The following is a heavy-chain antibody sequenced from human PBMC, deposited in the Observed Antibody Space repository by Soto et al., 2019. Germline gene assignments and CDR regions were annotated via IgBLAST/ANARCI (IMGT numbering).Heavy chain of an antibody. Sequence: GGSLRLSCAASGFTFSSYGMHWFRQAPGKGLELVAGISYDGSNKYYADSVKGRFTISRDNSKNTLYPQMNSLRAEDTAVYYCAGRRVGANRSFDYWGQGTLVTVSS. CDR2: ISYDGSNK. D-gene: IGHD1-26*01. J-gene: IGHJ4*02. CDR3: AGRRVGANRSFDY. CDR1: GFTFSSYG. V-gene: IGHV3-30*03.